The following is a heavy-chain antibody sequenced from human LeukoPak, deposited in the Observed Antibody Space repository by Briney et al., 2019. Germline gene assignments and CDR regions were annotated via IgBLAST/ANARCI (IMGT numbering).Heavy chain of an antibody. CDR2: FDPEDGET. CDR3: ATLIVGATGDWFDP. D-gene: IGHD1-26*01. CDR1: GYTLTELS. J-gene: IGHJ5*02. V-gene: IGHV1-24*01. Sequence: ASVKVSCKVSGYTLTELSMHWVRQAPGKGLEWMGGFDPEDGETIYAQKFQGRVTMTEDTSTDTAYMELSSLRSEDTAVYYCATLIVGATGDWFDPWGQGTLVTVSP.